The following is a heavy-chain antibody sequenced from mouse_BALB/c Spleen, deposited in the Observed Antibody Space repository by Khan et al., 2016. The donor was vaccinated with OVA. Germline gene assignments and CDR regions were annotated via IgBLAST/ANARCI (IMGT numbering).Heavy chain of an antibody. Sequence: VQLQESGAELAKPGASVKMSCKASGHTFTTYWMHWVKQRPGQGLEWIGYINPTSGYTDYNEKFKDRATLAADKSSSTAYLQLSSMTSEDSAVYYCTGDRIDYWGQGTTLTVSS. J-gene: IGHJ2*01. D-gene: IGHD2-14*01. CDR2: INPTSGYT. V-gene: IGHV1-7*01. CDR3: TGDRIDY. CDR1: GHTFTTYW.